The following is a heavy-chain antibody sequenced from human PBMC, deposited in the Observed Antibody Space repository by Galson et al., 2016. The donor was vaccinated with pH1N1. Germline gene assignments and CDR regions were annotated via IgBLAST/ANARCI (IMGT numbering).Heavy chain of an antibody. CDR1: GGSISSGDYY. CDR2: IYYSGST. V-gene: IGHV4-30-4*01. Sequence: TLSLTCTVSGGSISSGDYYWSWIRQPPGKGLEWIGYIYYSGSTYYNPSLKSRVTISVDTSKNQFSLKLSSVTAADTAVYYCARVGHGDYVGWLDPWGQGTLVTVSS. CDR3: ARVGHGDYVGWLDP. J-gene: IGHJ5*02. D-gene: IGHD4-17*01.